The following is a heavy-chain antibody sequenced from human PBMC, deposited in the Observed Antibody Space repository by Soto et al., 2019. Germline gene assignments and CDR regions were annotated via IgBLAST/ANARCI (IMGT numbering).Heavy chain of an antibody. J-gene: IGHJ4*02. CDR2: IYRTGNT. D-gene: IGHD2-2*01. CDR1: GDSMTSGDYS. CDR3: ARGDYQYSIDY. V-gene: IGHV4-30-2*01. Sequence: SETLSLTCTVSGDSMTSGDYSWGWIRQPPGKGLEWLGYIYRTGNTHYSPSLKSRVSISQDRSKNQFSLELTSVTAADTAVYYCARGDYQYSIDYWGQGTLVTVSS.